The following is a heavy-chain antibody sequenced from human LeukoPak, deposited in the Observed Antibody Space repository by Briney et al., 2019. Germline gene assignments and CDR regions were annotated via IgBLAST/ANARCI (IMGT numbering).Heavy chain of an antibody. CDR1: GFTVSSKY. V-gene: IGHV3-53*04. Sequence: GSLRLSCAVSGFTVSSKYMSWFRQAPGKGLEWVSVFYSDGSTHYADSVKGRFIISRHNSKNTLYLQMNSLRPEDTAVYYCARGHGSGSSGPDYWGQGTLVTVSS. D-gene: IGHD3-10*01. J-gene: IGHJ4*02. CDR2: FYSDGST. CDR3: ARGHGSGSSGPDY.